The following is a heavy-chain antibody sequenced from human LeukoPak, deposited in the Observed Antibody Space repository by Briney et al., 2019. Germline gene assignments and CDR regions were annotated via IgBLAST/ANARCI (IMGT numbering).Heavy chain of an antibody. Sequence: GASVKVSCKASGYTFTSYGISWVRQAPGQGLEWMGWISAYNGNTNYAQKLQGRVTMTTDTSTSTAYMELSSLRPEDTAVYYCVKKPRRRDTAMAPVAFDIWGQGTMVTVSS. V-gene: IGHV1-18*01. D-gene: IGHD5-18*01. CDR3: VKKPRRRDTAMAPVAFDI. CDR1: GYTFTSYG. J-gene: IGHJ3*02. CDR2: ISAYNGNT.